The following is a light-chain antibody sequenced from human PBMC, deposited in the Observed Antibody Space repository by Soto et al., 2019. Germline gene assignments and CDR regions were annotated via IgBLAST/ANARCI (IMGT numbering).Light chain of an antibody. CDR2: DAS. CDR1: QSVSSSY. CDR3: QQYGSSPT. Sequence: EIVLTQSPATLSLSPGERATLSCGASQSVSSSYLAWYQQKPGLAPRLLLYDASSRATGIPDRFSGSGSGTDFTLTISRLEPEDFAVYYCQQYGSSPTFGQGTKVEIK. J-gene: IGKJ1*01. V-gene: IGKV3D-20*01.